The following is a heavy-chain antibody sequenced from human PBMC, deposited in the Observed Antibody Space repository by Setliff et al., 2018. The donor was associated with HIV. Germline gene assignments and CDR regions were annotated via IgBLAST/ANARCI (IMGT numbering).Heavy chain of an antibody. CDR1: GGSISSGSYY. CDR2: IYTSVST. CDR3: ARGPAREGGYWVSDSQGYFQH. V-gene: IGHV4-61*09. J-gene: IGHJ1*01. D-gene: IGHD3-22*01. Sequence: TLSLTCTVSGGSISSGSYYWSWIRQPAGKGLEWIGHIYTSVSTNYNTSLKSRVTISEDTYKHQFSLKMTSVTAADTAVYYCARGPAREGGYWVSDSQGYFQHWGQGTLVTVSS.